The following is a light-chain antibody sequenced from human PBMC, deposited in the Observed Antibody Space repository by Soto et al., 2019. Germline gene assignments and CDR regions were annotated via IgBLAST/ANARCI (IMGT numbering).Light chain of an antibody. CDR2: GAS. J-gene: IGKJ1*01. CDR1: QSVSSN. Sequence: EIVMTQSPATLSVSPGDRPTLSCRASQSVSSNLAWYQQKPGQAPRLLIYGASTRATGIPARFSGSGSGTEFTLTISSLQSEDFAVYYCQQYNNWPPTFGQGTKVEIK. V-gene: IGKV3-15*01. CDR3: QQYNNWPPT.